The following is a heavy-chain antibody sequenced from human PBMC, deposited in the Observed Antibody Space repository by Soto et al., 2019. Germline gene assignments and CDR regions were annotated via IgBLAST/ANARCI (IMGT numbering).Heavy chain of an antibody. CDR2: IYYGGSI. D-gene: IGHD3-22*01. V-gene: IGHV4-59*01. CDR3: ARMNYYDTSGYPFDY. CDR1: GRSISSGY. J-gene: IGHJ4*02. Sequence: SETLSLTCSVSGRSISSGYWTWIRQPLGPGLEWIGYIYYGGSISYNPSLKSRVIISVDTAKNQFSLRLSSVTAADTAVYYCARMNYYDTSGYPFDYWGQGMMVTVS.